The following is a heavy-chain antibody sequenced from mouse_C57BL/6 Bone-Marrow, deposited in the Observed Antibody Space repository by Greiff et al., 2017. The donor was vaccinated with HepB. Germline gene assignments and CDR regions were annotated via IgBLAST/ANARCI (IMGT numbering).Heavy chain of an antibody. Sequence: EVQLQESGAELVRPGASVKLSCTASGFNIKDDYMHWVKQRPEQGLEWIGWIDPENGDTEYASKFQGKATITADTSSNTAYLQLSSLTSEDTAVYYCSPSWFAYWGQGTLVTVSA. CDR3: SPSWFAY. CDR2: IDPENGDT. V-gene: IGHV14-4*01. J-gene: IGHJ3*01. CDR1: GFNIKDDY.